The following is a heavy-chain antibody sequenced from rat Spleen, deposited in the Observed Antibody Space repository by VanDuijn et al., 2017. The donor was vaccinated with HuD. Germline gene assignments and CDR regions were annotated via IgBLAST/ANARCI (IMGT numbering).Heavy chain of an antibody. D-gene: IGHD1-11*01. Sequence: QVQLKESGPGLVQPSQTLSLTCTVSGFTLSRYHVHWVRQPPGKGLEWMGVIWGNGSPNYNSALKSRLSISRDTSKSQVYLKMNSLQTEDTATYCGARSYGGYTQHWFAYWGQGTLVTVSS. CDR1: GFTLSRYH. J-gene: IGHJ3*01. CDR2: IWGNGSP. CDR3: ARSYGGYTQHWFAY. V-gene: IGHV2-13*01.